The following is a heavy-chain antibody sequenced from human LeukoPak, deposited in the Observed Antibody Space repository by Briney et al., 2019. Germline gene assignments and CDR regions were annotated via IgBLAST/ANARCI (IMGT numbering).Heavy chain of an antibody. Sequence: SQTLSLTCAISGDSLSSNSVAWNWIRQSPSRGLEWLGRTFYRSKWYNDSAVSVKSRITINPDTSKNEFSLQLNSVTPEDTAVYYCAREPPRIAAGDYWGQGTLVTVSS. CDR1: GDSLSSNSVA. CDR2: TFYRSKWYN. J-gene: IGHJ4*02. D-gene: IGHD6-25*01. CDR3: AREPPRIAAGDY. V-gene: IGHV6-1*01.